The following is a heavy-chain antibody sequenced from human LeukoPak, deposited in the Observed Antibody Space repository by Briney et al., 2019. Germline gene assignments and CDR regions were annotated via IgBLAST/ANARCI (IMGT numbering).Heavy chain of an antibody. J-gene: IGHJ4*02. CDR2: IYYRGST. CDR3: ARSDYDFWSGYVDY. D-gene: IGHD3-3*01. V-gene: IGHV4-59*01. Sequence: SETLSLTCTVSGGSISSYYWSWIRQPPGKGLEWIGYIYYRGSTNYNPSLKSRVTISVDTSKNQFSLKLSSVTAADTAVYYCARSDYDFWSGYVDYWGQGTLVTVSS. CDR1: GGSISSYY.